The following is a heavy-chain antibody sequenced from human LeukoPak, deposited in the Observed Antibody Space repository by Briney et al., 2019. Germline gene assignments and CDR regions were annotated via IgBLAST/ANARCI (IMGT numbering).Heavy chain of an antibody. D-gene: IGHD2-21*02. J-gene: IGHJ4*02. V-gene: IGHV3-64*04. CDR3: AKGSPYCGGYCASDY. CDR2: ISSNGGST. Sequence: GGSLRLSCSASGFTFSSDAMHWVRQAPGQGLEYVSGISSNGGSTYYADSVKGRFTISRDNSKNNLYLQMNSLRAEDTAVYYCAKGSPYCGGYCASDYWGQGTLVTVSS. CDR1: GFTFSSDA.